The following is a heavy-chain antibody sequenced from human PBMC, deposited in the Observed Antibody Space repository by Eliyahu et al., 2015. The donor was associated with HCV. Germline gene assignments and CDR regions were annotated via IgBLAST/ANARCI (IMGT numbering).Heavy chain of an antibody. CDR2: ISSSSSTI. CDR3: ARIMTNSNGWYHFDY. CDR1: GFXFSSYT. Sequence: EVQLVESGGGLVQPGGSLRLSCAASGFXFSSYTMNWVRQAPGKGLEWVSYISSSSSTIYYADSVKGRFTISRDNAKNSLYLQMNSLRDEDTAVYYCARIMTNSNGWYHFDYWGQGTLVTVSS. D-gene: IGHD6-19*01. J-gene: IGHJ4*02. V-gene: IGHV3-48*02.